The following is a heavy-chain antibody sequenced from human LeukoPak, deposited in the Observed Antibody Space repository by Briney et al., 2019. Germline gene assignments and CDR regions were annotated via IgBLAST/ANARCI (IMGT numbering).Heavy chain of an antibody. CDR1: GGSFSGYY. Sequence: SETLSLTCAVYGGSFSGYYWSWIRQPPGKGLEWIGEINHSGSTNYNPSLKSRVTISVDTSKNQFSLKLSSVTAADTAVYYCARGVGTDIPVVYWGQGTLVTVSS. CDR3: ARGVGTDIPVVY. CDR2: INHSGST. D-gene: IGHD2-15*01. J-gene: IGHJ4*02. V-gene: IGHV4-34*01.